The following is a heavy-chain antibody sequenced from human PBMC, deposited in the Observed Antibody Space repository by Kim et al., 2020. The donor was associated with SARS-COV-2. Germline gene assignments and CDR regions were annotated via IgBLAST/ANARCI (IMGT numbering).Heavy chain of an antibody. D-gene: IGHD1-7*01. V-gene: IGHV4-61*02. CDR1: GGSISSGSYY. Sequence: SETLSLTCTVSGGSISSGSYYWSWIRQPAGKGLEWIGRIYTSGSTNYNPSLKSRVTISVDTSKNQFSLKLSSVTAADTAVYYCAREEYNWNYRNYYGMDVWGQGTTVTVSS. J-gene: IGHJ6*02. CDR3: AREEYNWNYRNYYGMDV. CDR2: IYTSGST.